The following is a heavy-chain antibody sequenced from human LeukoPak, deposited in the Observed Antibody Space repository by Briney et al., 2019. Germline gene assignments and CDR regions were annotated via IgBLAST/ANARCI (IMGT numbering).Heavy chain of an antibody. CDR3: AKGSGYGGFDAFDI. J-gene: IGHJ3*02. CDR2: ISSTGGST. Sequence: GGSLRLSCAASGFTFSSYAMSWVRQAPGKGLEWVSAISSTGGSTYYADSVKGRFTISRDSSKNTLYLQMNSLRAEDTAVFYCAKGSGYGGFDAFDIWGQGTMVTVSS. V-gene: IGHV3-23*01. CDR1: GFTFSSYA. D-gene: IGHD5-12*01.